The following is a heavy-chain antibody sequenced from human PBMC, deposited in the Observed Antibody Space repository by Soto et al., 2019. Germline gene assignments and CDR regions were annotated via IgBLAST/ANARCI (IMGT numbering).Heavy chain of an antibody. CDR1: GGSISSGDYN. V-gene: IGHV4-30-4*01. CDR2: VVYSGTT. J-gene: IGHJ3*02. Sequence: SETLSLTCTVSGGSISSGDYNWSWIRQPPGKGLECVGYVVYSGTTHYNPSLKSRLSISLDTSKNLFSLRLTSVTAADTAVYYCARDKWGLPLDIWGHGTMVTVS. D-gene: IGHD7-27*01. CDR3: ARDKWGLPLDI.